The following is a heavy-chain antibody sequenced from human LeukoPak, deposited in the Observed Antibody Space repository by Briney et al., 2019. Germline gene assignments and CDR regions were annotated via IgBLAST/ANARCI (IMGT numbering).Heavy chain of an antibody. CDR2: TYYRSKWYN. Sequence: SQTLSLTCAISGDSVSSNSAAWNWIRQSPSRGLEWLGRTYYRSKWYNDYAVSVKSRITNNPHTSKNQCSLQLNSVTPQDTAVYYCARGLREYSSSFGYYYYMDVWGKGTTVTVS. V-gene: IGHV6-1*01. J-gene: IGHJ6*03. CDR3: ARGLREYSSSFGYYYYMDV. D-gene: IGHD6-6*01. CDR1: GDSVSSNSAA.